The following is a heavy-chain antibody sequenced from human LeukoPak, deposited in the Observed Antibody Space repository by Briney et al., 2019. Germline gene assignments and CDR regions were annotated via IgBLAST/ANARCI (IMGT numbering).Heavy chain of an antibody. V-gene: IGHV1-8*01. J-gene: IGHJ4*02. Sequence: ASVKVSCKASGYTFTSYDINWVRQATGQGLEWMGWMNPNSGNTGYAQKFQGRVTMTRNTSISTAYMELSSLRFEDTAVYYCARGKPGITIFGVVRRGYFDYWGQGTLVTVSS. CDR1: GYTFTSYD. D-gene: IGHD3-3*01. CDR2: MNPNSGNT. CDR3: ARGKPGITIFGVVRRGYFDY.